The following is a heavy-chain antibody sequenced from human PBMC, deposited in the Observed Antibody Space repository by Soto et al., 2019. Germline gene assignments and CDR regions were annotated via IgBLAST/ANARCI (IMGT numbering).Heavy chain of an antibody. Sequence: RPSVKVSCKASGGTFGSYAISWVRQAPGQGLEWMGGIIPIPGTANYAQKFQGRVTIAADESTSTAYMELSSLRSEDTAVYYCARSQGSSTSLEIYYYYYYGMDVWGQGTTVTVSS. CDR1: GGTFGSYA. CDR3: ARSQGSSTSLEIYYYYYYGMDV. V-gene: IGHV1-69*13. D-gene: IGHD2-2*01. CDR2: IIPIPGTA. J-gene: IGHJ6*02.